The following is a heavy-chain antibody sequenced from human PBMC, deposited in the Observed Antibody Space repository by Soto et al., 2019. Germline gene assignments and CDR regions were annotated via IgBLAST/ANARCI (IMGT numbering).Heavy chain of an antibody. Sequence: PGGSLRLSCAASGFTISSYSMSWVRQAPGKGLEWVPIISGNSVTIEYADSAKGRFTISRDNSKNMLYLQMGSLRAEDTAVYYCATGLGNPSYFAYWGQGTLVTVSS. D-gene: IGHD1-1*01. J-gene: IGHJ4*02. V-gene: IGHV3-23*01. CDR3: ATGLGNPSYFAY. CDR2: ISGNSVTI. CDR1: GFTISSYS.